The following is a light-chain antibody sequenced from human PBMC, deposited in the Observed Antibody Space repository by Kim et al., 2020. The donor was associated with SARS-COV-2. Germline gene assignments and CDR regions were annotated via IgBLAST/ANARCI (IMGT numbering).Light chain of an antibody. J-gene: IGLJ2*01. Sequence: PGQTASIPCYEEKLGDKYASWYQQKPGQAPVLVIFQDTKRPSGIPERFSGSNSGNTATLTISGTQAMDEADYYCQAWDSSSGVFGGGTQLTVL. V-gene: IGLV3-1*01. CDR1: KLGDKY. CDR2: QDT. CDR3: QAWDSSSGV.